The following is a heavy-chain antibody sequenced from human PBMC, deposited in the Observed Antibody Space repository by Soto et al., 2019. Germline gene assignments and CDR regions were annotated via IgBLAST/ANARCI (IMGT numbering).Heavy chain of an antibody. CDR3: AKGLQGYSYGYHYYYGMDV. Sequence: AGGSLRLSCAASGFTFSSYGMHWVRQAPGKGLEWVAVISYDGSNKYYADSVKGRFTISRDNSKNTLYLQMNSLRAEDTAVYYCAKGLQGYSYGYHYYYGMDVWGQGTTVTVSS. CDR1: GFTFSSYG. V-gene: IGHV3-30*18. J-gene: IGHJ6*02. CDR2: ISYDGSNK. D-gene: IGHD5-18*01.